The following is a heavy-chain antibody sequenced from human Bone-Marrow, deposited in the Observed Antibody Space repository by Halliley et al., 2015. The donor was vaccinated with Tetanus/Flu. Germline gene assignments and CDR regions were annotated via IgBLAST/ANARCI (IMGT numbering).Heavy chain of an antibody. V-gene: IGHV4-31*03. Sequence: TLSLTCTVSGVSITSGGYYWTWIRQRPGKGLEWIGYTYYSGNTRSNPSLESRLTMSVDTSDNQFSLNLNSVTDADTAVYYCASRPHGDRYYAYYDYWGQGALVTVSS. CDR3: ASRPHGDRYYAYYDY. CDR1: GVSITSGGYY. CDR2: TYYSGNT. D-gene: IGHD4-17*01. J-gene: IGHJ4*02.